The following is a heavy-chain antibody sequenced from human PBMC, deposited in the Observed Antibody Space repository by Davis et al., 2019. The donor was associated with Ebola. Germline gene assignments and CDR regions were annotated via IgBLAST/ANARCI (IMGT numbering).Heavy chain of an antibody. CDR3: AKPSSFSSGYFDAFDK. CDR2: LRGGSGTT. Sequence: GESLKISCVASGFTFTSHAMSWVRQAPGKGLEWVSALRGGSGTTHYADSVKGRFTISRDNSKNMLYLQMNSLRPEDTAVYYCAKPSSFSSGYFDAFDKWGHGTLVTVSS. CDR1: GFTFTSHA. V-gene: IGHV3-23*01. D-gene: IGHD3-22*01. J-gene: IGHJ3*02.